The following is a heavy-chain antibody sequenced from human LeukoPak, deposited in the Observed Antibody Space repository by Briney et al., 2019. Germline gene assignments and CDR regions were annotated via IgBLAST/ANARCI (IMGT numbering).Heavy chain of an antibody. D-gene: IGHD3-10*02. CDR1: GFTFGNFG. J-gene: IGHJ2*01. Sequence: PGGSLRLSCEASGFTFGNFGMTWVHQAPGKGLQWVSGITGSTTWTYYAASVKGRFTVSRDNSQNTLHLQMNSLRADDTAVYYCARELVSSGTGYFDLWGRGTLVTVSS. V-gene: IGHV3-23*01. CDR2: ITGSTTWT. CDR3: ARELVSSGTGYFDL.